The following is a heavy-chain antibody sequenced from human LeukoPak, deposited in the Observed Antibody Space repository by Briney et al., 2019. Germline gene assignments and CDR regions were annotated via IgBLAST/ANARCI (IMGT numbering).Heavy chain of an antibody. Sequence: PGGSLRLSCAADGFTFSSYAMHWVRQAPGKGLEWVAVISYEVSNKYYADSVKGRCTISRDNSKNTLYLKMHSLRAEDTAVYYCAREPSLFGHSSSSGGYYFDYWGQGPLVPVSS. D-gene: IGHD6-6*01. CDR2: ISYEVSNK. CDR3: AREPSLFGHSSSSGGYYFDY. J-gene: IGHJ4*02. CDR1: GFTFSSYA. V-gene: IGHV3-30*01.